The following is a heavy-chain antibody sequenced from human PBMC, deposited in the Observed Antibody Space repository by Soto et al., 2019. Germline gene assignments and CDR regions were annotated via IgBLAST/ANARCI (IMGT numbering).Heavy chain of an antibody. J-gene: IGHJ4*02. CDR2: IYPGDSDT. D-gene: IGHD3-22*01. V-gene: IGHV5-51*01. CDR1: GYSFSSHW. Sequence: GGALKISWKGCGYSFSSHWIRLGRRMAGEGLEGVGIIYPGDSDTRYSPSFQGQVTISADKSISTAYLQWSSLKASDTAMYYCARLATYYYDSSGYYYSGYFDYWGQGTLVTVPQ. CDR3: ARLATYYYDSSGYYYSGYFDY.